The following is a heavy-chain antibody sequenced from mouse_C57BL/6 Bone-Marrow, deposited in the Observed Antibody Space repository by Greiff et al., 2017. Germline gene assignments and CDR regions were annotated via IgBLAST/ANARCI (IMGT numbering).Heavy chain of an antibody. D-gene: IGHD1-1*01. Sequence: QVQLQQPGAELVRPGSSVKLSCKASGYTFTSYWMHWVKQRPIQGLEWIGNIDPSDSDTHYNQKFKDKATLTVDKSSSTAYMQLSSLTSEDSAVYCCARGKAIYYYGYWYFDVGGTGTTATVSS. CDR2: IDPSDSDT. J-gene: IGHJ1*03. V-gene: IGHV1-52*01. CDR3: ARGKAIYYYGYWYFDV. CDR1: GYTFTSYW.